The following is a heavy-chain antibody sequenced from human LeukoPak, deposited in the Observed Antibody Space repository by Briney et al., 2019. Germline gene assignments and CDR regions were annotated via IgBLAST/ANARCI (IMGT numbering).Heavy chain of an antibody. J-gene: IGHJ4*02. Sequence: PGGSLRLSCAASGFTFSSYSMNWVRQAPGKGLEWVSYISSSSSTIYYADSVKGRFTISRDNAKNSLYVQMNSLRAEDTAVYYCARDGDMIVVAPFDYWGQGTLVTVSS. V-gene: IGHV3-48*04. D-gene: IGHD3-22*01. CDR2: ISSSSSTI. CDR3: ARDGDMIVVAPFDY. CDR1: GFTFSSYS.